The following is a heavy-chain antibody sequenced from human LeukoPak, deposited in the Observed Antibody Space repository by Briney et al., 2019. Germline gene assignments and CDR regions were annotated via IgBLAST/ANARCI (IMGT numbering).Heavy chain of an antibody. Sequence: SETLSLTCTVSGYSISSGYYWSWIRQPPGQGLEWIGEINHSGSTNYNPSLKSRVTISVDTSKNQFSLKLNSVTAADTAVYYCAKSNSYGLVDIWGQGTMVTVS. D-gene: IGHD3-16*02. CDR1: GYSISSGYY. CDR2: INHSGST. CDR3: AKSNSYGLVDI. J-gene: IGHJ3*02. V-gene: IGHV4-38-2*02.